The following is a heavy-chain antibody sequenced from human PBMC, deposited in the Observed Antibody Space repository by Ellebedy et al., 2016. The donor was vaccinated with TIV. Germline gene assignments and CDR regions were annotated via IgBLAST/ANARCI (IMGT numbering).Heavy chain of an antibody. CDR3: ARAKRTYYDILTGPFVPGDYYYYGMDV. CDR1: GGTFSSYA. V-gene: IGHV1-69*13. J-gene: IGHJ6*02. D-gene: IGHD3-9*01. Sequence: AASVKVSCKASGGTFSSYAISWVRQAPGQGLEWMGGIIPIFGTANYAQKFQGRVTITADESTSTAYMELSSLRSEDTAVYYCARAKRTYYDILTGPFVPGDYYYYGMDVWGQGTTVTVSS. CDR2: IIPIFGTA.